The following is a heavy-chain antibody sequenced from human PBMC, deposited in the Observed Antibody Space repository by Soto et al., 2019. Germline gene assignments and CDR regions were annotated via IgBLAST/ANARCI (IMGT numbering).Heavy chain of an antibody. CDR3: ARHLAGQGGGYCSGGSCYHFDY. CDR2: IYYSGST. D-gene: IGHD2-15*01. Sequence: SETLSLTCTVSGGSISSSSYYWGWIRQPPGKGLEWIGSIYYSGSTYYNPSLKSRVTISVDTSKNQFSLKLSSVTAADTAVYYCARHLAGQGGGYCSGGSCYHFDYWGQGTLVTVSS. J-gene: IGHJ4*02. V-gene: IGHV4-39*01. CDR1: GGSISSSSYY.